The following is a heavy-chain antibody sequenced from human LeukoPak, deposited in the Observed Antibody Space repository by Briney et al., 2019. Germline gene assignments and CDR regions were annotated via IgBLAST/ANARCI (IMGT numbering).Heavy chain of an antibody. CDR3: ARDRYGSGINWFDP. V-gene: IGHV3-20*04. D-gene: IGHD3-10*01. CDR1: GFTFDDYG. Sequence: PGGSLRLSCAASGFTFDDYGMSWVRQAPGKGLEWVSGINWNGGSTGYADSVKGRFTISRDNAKNSLYLQMNILRAEDTALYYCARDRYGSGINWFDPWGQGTLVTVSS. J-gene: IGHJ5*02. CDR2: INWNGGST.